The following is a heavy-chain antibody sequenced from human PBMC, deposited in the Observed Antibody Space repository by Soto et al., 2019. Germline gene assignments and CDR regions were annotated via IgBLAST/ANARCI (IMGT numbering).Heavy chain of an antibody. Sequence: GASVKVSCKASGYTFTSYAMHWVRQAPGQRLEWMGWINAGNGNTKYSQKFQGRVTITRDASASTAYMELSSLRSEDTAVYYCARVDLWEWLFIDYWGQGTLVTVSS. CDR1: GYTFTSYA. CDR3: ARVDLWEWLFIDY. V-gene: IGHV1-3*01. D-gene: IGHD3-3*01. CDR2: INAGNGNT. J-gene: IGHJ4*02.